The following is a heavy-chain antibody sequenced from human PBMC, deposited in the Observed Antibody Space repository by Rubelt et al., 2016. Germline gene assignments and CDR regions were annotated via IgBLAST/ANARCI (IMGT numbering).Heavy chain of an antibody. CDR1: A. D-gene: IGHD2-15*01. CDR2: INTNTGNP. V-gene: IGHV7-4-1*02. J-gene: IGHJ6*02. Sequence: AMNWVRQAPGQGLEWMGWINTNTGNPTYAQGFTGRFVFSLDTSVSTAYLQLSSLKAEDTAVYYCARDLGYCSGGSCYSSGYNYYYYGMDVWGQGTTVTVSS. CDR3: ARDLGYCSGGSCYSSGYNYYYYGMDV.